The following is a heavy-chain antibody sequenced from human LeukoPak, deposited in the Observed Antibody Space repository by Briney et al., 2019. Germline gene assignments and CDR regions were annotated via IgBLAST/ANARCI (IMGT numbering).Heavy chain of an antibody. V-gene: IGHV3-9*01. J-gene: IGHJ4*02. D-gene: IGHD1-26*01. CDR3: AKVGATQTY. CDR2: ISWNSGSI. Sequence: SLRLSCAASGFTFDDYAMHWVRQAPGKGLEWVSGISWNSGSIGYADSVKGRFTISRDNAKNSLYLQMNSLRAEDTALYYCAKVGATQTYWGQGTLVTVSS. CDR1: GFTFDDYA.